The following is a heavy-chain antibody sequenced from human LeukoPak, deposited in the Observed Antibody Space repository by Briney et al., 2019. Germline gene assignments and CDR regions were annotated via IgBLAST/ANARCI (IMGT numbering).Heavy chain of an antibody. CDR3: ARVPYYYDSSGYYPDRYYYYYMDV. CDR1: GGTFSSYA. Sequence: ASVKVSCKASGGTFSSYAISWVRQAPGQGLEWMGGIIPIFGTANYAQKFQGRVTITADESTSTAYMELSSLRSEDTAVYYCARVPYYYDSSGYYPDRYYYYYMDVWGKGTTVTVSS. CDR2: IIPIFGTA. D-gene: IGHD3-22*01. J-gene: IGHJ6*03. V-gene: IGHV1-69*13.